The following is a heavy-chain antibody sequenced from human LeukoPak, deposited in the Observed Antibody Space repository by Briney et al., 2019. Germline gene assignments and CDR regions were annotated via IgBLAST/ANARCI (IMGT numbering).Heavy chain of an antibody. J-gene: IGHJ4*02. Sequence: PGGSLKLSCAASGFTFSGSPMNWVRQASGKGLEWVGRVRSKVNSYETAYAAWGKSSFTNTREDSKNTENLQMNSLKTEDTAVYYCTREGSGWYTDYWGQGTLVTVSS. D-gene: IGHD6-19*01. CDR1: GFTFSGSP. CDR3: TREGSGWYTDY. V-gene: IGHV3-73*01. CDR2: VRSKVNSYET.